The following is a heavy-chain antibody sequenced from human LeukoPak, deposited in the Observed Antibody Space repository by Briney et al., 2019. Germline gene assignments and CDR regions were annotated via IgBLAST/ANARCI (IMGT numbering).Heavy chain of an antibody. D-gene: IGHD2-15*01. CDR1: GFTVSNNF. CDR2: IYSGGNI. V-gene: IGHV3-66*01. J-gene: IGHJ5*02. Sequence: GGSLRLSCVVSGFTVSNNFMTWVRQAPGKGLEWVSLIYSGGNIYYADSVKGRFTISRDGSKNTLYLQMNSLRAEDTAVYYCARVYIVVVVAADSAAWFDPWGQGTLVTVSS. CDR3: ARVYIVVVVAADSAAWFDP.